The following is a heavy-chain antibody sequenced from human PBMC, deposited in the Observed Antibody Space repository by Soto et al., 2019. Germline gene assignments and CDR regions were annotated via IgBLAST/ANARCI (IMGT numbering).Heavy chain of an antibody. CDR2: ITSDSSTR. V-gene: IGHV3-48*02. CDR3: ARDPGGIIDLDY. CDR1: GFTFSSFG. J-gene: IGHJ4*02. D-gene: IGHD2-8*02. Sequence: GGSLRLSCAVSGFTFSSFGMNWVRQAPGKGLEWVPYITSDSSTRHYADFVKGRFTISRDNAKNSLYLQMDSLRDEDTAVYFCARDPGGIIDLDYWGQGSLVTVSS.